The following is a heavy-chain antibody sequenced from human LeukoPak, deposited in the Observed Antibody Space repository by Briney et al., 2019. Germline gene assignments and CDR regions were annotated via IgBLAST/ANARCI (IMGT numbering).Heavy chain of an antibody. J-gene: IGHJ3*02. Sequence: GESLKISCKGSGYSFTSHWVAWARQMPGKGLEWMGIIYPGDSETRYSPSFQGQVTISADKSISIAYLQWSSLEASNTGMYYCARLISGSYGDAFDIWGQGKMVTVSS. CDR1: GYSFTSHW. CDR3: ARLISGSYGDAFDI. V-gene: IGHV5-51*01. D-gene: IGHD1-26*01. CDR2: IYPGDSET.